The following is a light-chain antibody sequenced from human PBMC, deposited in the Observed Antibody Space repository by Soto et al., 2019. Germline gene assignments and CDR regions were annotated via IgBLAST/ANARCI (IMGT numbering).Light chain of an antibody. V-gene: IGKV3-15*01. CDR2: GAY. Sequence: EIVMTPSPATLSVSPGESATLSCRASQRVSSNLAWYQQKPGQAPRLLIYGAYTRATGIPARFSGSGSGTEFTLTISRLQSEDFAVYYCQQYNNWPQTFGPGTKREIK. CDR1: QRVSSN. J-gene: IGKJ2*01. CDR3: QQYNNWPQT.